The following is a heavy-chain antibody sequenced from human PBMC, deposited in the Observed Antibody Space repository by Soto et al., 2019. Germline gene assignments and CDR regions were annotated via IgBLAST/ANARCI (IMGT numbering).Heavy chain of an antibody. CDR1: GFTFSSYG. CDR3: AKEGRSSSWYHYYYYGMDV. V-gene: IGHV3-30*18. J-gene: IGHJ6*02. Sequence: PVGSLRLSCAASGFTFSSYGMHWVRQAPGKGLEWVAVISYDGSNKYYADSVKGRFTISRDNSKNTLYLQMNSLRAEDTAVYYCAKEGRSSSWYHYYYYGMDVWGQGTTVTVSS. D-gene: IGHD6-13*01. CDR2: ISYDGSNK.